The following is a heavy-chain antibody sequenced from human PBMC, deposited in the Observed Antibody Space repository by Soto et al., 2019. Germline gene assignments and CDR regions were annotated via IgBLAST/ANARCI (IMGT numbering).Heavy chain of an antibody. CDR1: GGTFSSYA. CDR2: IIPIFGTA. CDR3: ARDRIAVAGTGLDYYYGMDV. Sequence: GASVKVSCKASGGTFSSYAISWVRQAPGQGLEWMGGIIPIFGTANYAQKFQGRVTITADESTSTAYMELSSLRSEDTAVYYCARDRIAVAGTGLDYYYGMDVWGQGTTVTVSS. J-gene: IGHJ6*02. V-gene: IGHV1-69*13. D-gene: IGHD6-19*01.